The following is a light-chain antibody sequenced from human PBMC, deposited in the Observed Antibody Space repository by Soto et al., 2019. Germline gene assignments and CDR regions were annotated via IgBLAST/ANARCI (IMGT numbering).Light chain of an antibody. CDR1: QRVSSSY. CDR3: QQDYTRFT. Sequence: PGERVTLSCRASQRVSSSYLTWYQQKPGQAPRLLIYCASTRATSIPARFSGSGSGTDFTLTISSLQPEDFAVYYCQQDYTRFTFGPGTKVDIK. V-gene: IGKV3D-7*01. CDR2: CAS. J-gene: IGKJ3*01.